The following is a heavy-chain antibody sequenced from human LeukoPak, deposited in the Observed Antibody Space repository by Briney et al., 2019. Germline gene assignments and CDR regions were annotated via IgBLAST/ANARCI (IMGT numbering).Heavy chain of an antibody. J-gene: IGHJ4*02. CDR2: INHSGST. Sequence: PSETLSLTCAVYGGSLSGYYWSWIRQPPGKGLEWIGEINHSGSTNYNPSLKSRVTISVDTSKNQFSLKLSSVTAADTAVYYCARGRSYNYYDSSGYSRGYWGQGTLVTVSS. V-gene: IGHV4-34*01. CDR1: GGSLSGYY. CDR3: ARGRSYNYYDSSGYSRGY. D-gene: IGHD3-22*01.